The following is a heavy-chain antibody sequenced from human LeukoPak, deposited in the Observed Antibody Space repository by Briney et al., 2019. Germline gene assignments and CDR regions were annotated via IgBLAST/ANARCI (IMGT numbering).Heavy chain of an antibody. CDR3: ARGSTAYPYHFDY. V-gene: IGHV4-59*01. CDR2: IHNIGST. D-gene: IGHD3-16*01. J-gene: IGHJ4*02. Sequence: SETLSLTCAVYGGSFSGYYWSWIRKPPGKGLEWIGYIHNIGSTNYNPSLKSRVTISVDTSKNQFSLKLTSVTAADTAVYYCARGSTAYPYHFDYWGQGTQVTVSS. CDR1: GGSFSGYY.